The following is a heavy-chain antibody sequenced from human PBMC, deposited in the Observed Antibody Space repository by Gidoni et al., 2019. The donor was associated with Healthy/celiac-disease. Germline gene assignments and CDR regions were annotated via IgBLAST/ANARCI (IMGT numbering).Heavy chain of an antibody. CDR1: GFTFDDYP. Sequence: EVQLVESGGVVVQPGGSLRLSCAASGFTFDDYPMHWVRQAPGKGLEWVSLISWDGGSTYYADSVKGRFTISRDNSKNSLYLQMNSLRTEDTALYYCAKDKAGTYSSGWYGYFDYWGQGTLVTVSS. V-gene: IGHV3-43*01. CDR2: ISWDGGST. D-gene: IGHD6-19*01. J-gene: IGHJ4*02. CDR3: AKDKAGTYSSGWYGYFDY.